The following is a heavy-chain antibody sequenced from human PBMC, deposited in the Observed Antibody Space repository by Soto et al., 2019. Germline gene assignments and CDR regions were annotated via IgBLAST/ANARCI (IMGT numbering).Heavy chain of an antibody. CDR2: ISSSSSYI. V-gene: IGHV3-21*01. J-gene: IGHJ6*02. CDR1: GFTFSSYS. D-gene: IGHD3-9*01. Sequence: EVQLVESGGGLVKPGGSLRLSCAASGFTFSSYSMNWVRQAPGKGLEWVSSISSSSSYIYYADSVKGRFTISRDNAKNSLYLQMNRLRAEDTAVYYCARDYEGEIDILTGYYNVDYYYGMDVWGQGTTVTVSS. CDR3: ARDYEGEIDILTGYYNVDYYYGMDV.